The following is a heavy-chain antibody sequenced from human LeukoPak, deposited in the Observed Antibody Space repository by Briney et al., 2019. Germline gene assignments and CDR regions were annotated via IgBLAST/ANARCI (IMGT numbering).Heavy chain of an antibody. CDR2: ISAYNGNT. Sequence: GASVKVSCKASGYTFTSYGIIWVRQAPGQGLEWMGWISAYNGNTNYAQKLQGRVTMTTDTSTSTAYMDLRSLRSDDTAVYYCARAGVAVAGTQYFQHWGQGTLVTVSS. J-gene: IGHJ1*01. CDR3: ARAGVAVAGTQYFQH. D-gene: IGHD6-19*01. CDR1: GYTFTSYG. V-gene: IGHV1-18*01.